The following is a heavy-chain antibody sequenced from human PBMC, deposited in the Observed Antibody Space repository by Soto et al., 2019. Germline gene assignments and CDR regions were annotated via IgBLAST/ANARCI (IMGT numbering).Heavy chain of an antibody. V-gene: IGHV3-7*03. CDR2: INYDGSEK. D-gene: IGHD4-17*01. J-gene: IGHJ4*02. Sequence: ESGGGLVRPGGSPRLSCAASGFIYSNYWMNWVRQAPGSGLEWVANINYDGSEKHYVDSVKGRFTISRDNAENSLYLEMNSLRVEDTAVYYCASSYAHWGQGTLVTVSS. CDR3: ASSYAH. CDR1: GFIYSNYW.